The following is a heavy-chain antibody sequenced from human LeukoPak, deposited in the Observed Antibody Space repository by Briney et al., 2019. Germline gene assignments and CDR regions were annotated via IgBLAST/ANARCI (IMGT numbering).Heavy chain of an antibody. J-gene: IGHJ4*02. V-gene: IGHV3-11*01. Sequence: GGSLRLSCAASGFTFSDYYMTWIRQAPGKGLERVSYISNSGSTIYYSDSVKGRFTISRDNAKNSLYLQMNSLRAEDTAVYYCARGLVLYYFDYWGQGTLVTASS. CDR3: ARGLVLYYFDY. CDR1: GFTFSDYY. D-gene: IGHD2-21*01. CDR2: ISNSGSTI.